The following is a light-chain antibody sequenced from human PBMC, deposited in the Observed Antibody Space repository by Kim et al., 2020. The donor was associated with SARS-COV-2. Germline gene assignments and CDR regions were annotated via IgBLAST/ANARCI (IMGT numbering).Light chain of an antibody. J-gene: IGLJ2*01. V-gene: IGLV3-21*04. CDR3: QVWDSSDDHRVV. CDR1: SIGSKS. CDR2: YDS. Sequence: PGKTGRDNRWGTSIGSKSVHWYQQKPGQAPVLVISYDSVRPSGIPERFSGSNSGNTATVTISRVEAGDEANYYCQVWDSSDDHRVVFGGGTQLTVL.